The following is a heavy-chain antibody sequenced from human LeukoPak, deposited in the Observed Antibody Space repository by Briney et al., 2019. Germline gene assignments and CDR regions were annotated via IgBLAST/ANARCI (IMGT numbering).Heavy chain of an antibody. J-gene: IGHJ4*02. CDR1: GYTFTSYA. V-gene: IGHV7-4-1*02. D-gene: IGHD3-3*01. CDR3: ARGAKFWSGYFPGY. CDR2: INTNTGNP. Sequence: ASVTVSCTTSGYTFTSYAMNWVRQAPGQGLEWMGWINTNTGNPTYAQGFTGRFVFSLDTSVSTAYLQISSLKAEDTAVYYCARGAKFWSGYFPGYWGPGTLVTVSS.